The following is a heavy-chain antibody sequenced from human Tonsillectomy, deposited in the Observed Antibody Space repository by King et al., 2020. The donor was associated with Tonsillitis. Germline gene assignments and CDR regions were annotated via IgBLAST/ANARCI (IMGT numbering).Heavy chain of an antibody. Sequence: VQLVESGGGLVQPGGSLRLSCAASGFTFSRHAMNWVRQAPGKGLGWVSGISVSAGSTYYADSVKGRFTISRDNSKNTLYLQMNSLRAEETAVYYCAKEGDGGYCSAGSCYHGIDYWGQGALVTVSS. V-gene: IGHV3-23*04. J-gene: IGHJ4*02. CDR3: AKEGDGGYCSAGSCYHGIDY. CDR1: GFTFSRHA. D-gene: IGHD2-15*01. CDR2: ISVSAGST.